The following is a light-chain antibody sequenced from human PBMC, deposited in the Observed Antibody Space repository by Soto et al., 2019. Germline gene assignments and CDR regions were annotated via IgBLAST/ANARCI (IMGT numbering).Light chain of an antibody. CDR3: QQSYSAPFT. CDR2: ATS. CDR1: QIISSY. J-gene: IGKJ3*01. Sequence: DIQMTQCQSSLSASVGVRLTLTCRASQIISSYLNWYPPPPGKAPDLLIYATSSLQSGVPSRVRGSRTGTDFTLPISSLQPEEAATDDGQQSYSAPFTFGPGTKVDIK. V-gene: IGKV1-39*01.